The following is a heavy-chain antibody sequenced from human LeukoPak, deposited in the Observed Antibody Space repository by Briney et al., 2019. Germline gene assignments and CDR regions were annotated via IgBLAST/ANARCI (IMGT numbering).Heavy chain of an antibody. CDR2: IFYSGGEI. J-gene: IGHJ5*02. Sequence: GGSLRLSCAASGFTFSTFGMIWVRQPPGKGVEWVSSIFYSGGEIHYADSGRGRFTISRDNYKNTMAMQMNSLRADDTAIYYCATSRQVLLPFQSWGQGTLVTVSS. CDR1: GFTFSTFG. V-gene: IGHV3-23*01. D-gene: IGHD2-8*02. CDR3: ATSRQVLLPFQS.